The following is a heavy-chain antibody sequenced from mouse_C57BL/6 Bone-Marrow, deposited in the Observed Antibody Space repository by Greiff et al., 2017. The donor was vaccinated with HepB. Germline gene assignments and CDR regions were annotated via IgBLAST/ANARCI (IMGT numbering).Heavy chain of an antibody. CDR2: IYPGSGST. Sequence: QVHVKQPGAELVKPGASVKMSCKASGYTFTSYWITWVKQRPGQGLEWIGDIYPGSGSTNYNEKFKSKATLTVDTSSSTGCMQLSSLTSEDSAVYYCARPPYFDYWGQGTTLTVSS. CDR3: ARPPYFDY. CDR1: GYTFTSYW. V-gene: IGHV1-55*01. J-gene: IGHJ2*01.